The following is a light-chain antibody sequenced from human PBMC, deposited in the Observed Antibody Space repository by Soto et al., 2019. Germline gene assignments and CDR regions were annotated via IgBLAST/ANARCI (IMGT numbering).Light chain of an antibody. CDR2: AAS. CDR1: QSISSYY. V-gene: IGKV3-20*01. J-gene: IGKJ1*01. Sequence: EIVLTQSPGTLSLSPGESATLSCRASQSISSYYLAWYQQKPGQAPRLLIHAASSRATGVPGRFSGSGSGTDFTLTISRLEPEDFAVYYCQQYGSSRPWTFGQGTKVDIK. CDR3: QQYGSSRPWT.